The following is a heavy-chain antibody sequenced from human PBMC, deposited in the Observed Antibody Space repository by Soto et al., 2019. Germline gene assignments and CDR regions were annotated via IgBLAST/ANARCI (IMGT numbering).Heavy chain of an antibody. CDR2: ITFSGNTV. V-gene: IGHV3-11*01. J-gene: IGHJ6*02. Sequence: GGSLRLSCAASGFTFSDSYMSWIRQAPGKGLEWISYITFSGNTVYYADSLKGRFTISRDNAKNSLYLQMNRLRAEDTAVYYCARVSWREKYGMDVWGQGXTVTVYS. CDR3: ARVSWREKYGMDV. CDR1: GFTFSDSY.